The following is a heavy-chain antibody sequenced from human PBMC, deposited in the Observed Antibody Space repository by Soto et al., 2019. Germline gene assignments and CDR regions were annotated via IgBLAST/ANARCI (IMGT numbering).Heavy chain of an antibody. CDR2: ISFDGSNK. D-gene: IGHD3-10*01. J-gene: IGHJ6*02. Sequence: QVQLVESGGGVVQPGRSLRLSCAASGFTFSSYGMHWVRQAPGKGLEWVAVISFDGSNKYYADSVKGRFTISRDNSKNTLYLQMNSLRAEDTSVYYCAKGGWFGDFSGGMDVWGQGTTVTVSS. V-gene: IGHV3-30*18. CDR1: GFTFSSYG. CDR3: AKGGWFGDFSGGMDV.